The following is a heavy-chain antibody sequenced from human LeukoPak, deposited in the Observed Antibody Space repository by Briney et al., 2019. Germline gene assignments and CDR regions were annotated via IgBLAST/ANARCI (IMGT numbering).Heavy chain of an antibody. CDR1: GYTFTSYG. D-gene: IGHD3-3*01. CDR2: ISAYNGNT. J-gene: IGHJ5*02. V-gene: IGHV1-18*01. CDR3: ARLAGEYYDFWSGYSINWFDP. Sequence: GASVTVSFKASGYTFTSYGISWVRQAPGQGLEWMGWISAYNGNTNYAQKLQGRVTMTTDTSTSTAYMELRSLRSDDTAVYYCARLAGEYYDFWSGYSINWFDPWGQGTLVTVSS.